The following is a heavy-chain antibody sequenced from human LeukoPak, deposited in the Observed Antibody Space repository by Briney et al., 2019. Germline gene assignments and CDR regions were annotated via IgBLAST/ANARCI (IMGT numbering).Heavy chain of an antibody. CDR2: VLYDGETK. CDR3: ARDRWELLDPFDY. Sequence: PGRSLRLSCAASGFIFSNYALHWVRQAPGKGLEWVAVVLYDGETKYYADSVKGRFTISRDNAKNSLYLQMNSLRAEDTAVYYCARDRWELLDPFDYWGQGTLVTVSS. CDR1: GFIFSNYA. D-gene: IGHD1-26*01. J-gene: IGHJ4*02. V-gene: IGHV3-30*04.